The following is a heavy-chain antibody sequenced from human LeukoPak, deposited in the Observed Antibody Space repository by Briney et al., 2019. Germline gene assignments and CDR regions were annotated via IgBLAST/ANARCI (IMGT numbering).Heavy chain of an antibody. CDR2: IGTAGDT. CDR1: GFTFSSYA. D-gene: IGHD3-22*01. CDR3: ARGRFGSVVVPFDY. Sequence: TGGSLRLSCAASGFTFSSYAMSWVRQATGKGLEWVSAIGTAGDTYYPGSVKGRFTISRENAKNSLYLQMNSLRAGDTAVYYCARGRFGSVVVPFDYWGQGTLVTVSS. J-gene: IGHJ4*02. V-gene: IGHV3-13*01.